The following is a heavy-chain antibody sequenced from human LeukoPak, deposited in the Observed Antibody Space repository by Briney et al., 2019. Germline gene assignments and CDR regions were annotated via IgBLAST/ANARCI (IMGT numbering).Heavy chain of an antibody. Sequence: GSLRLSCAASGFTFSNAWMSWVRQAPGKGLEWVGRIKSKTDGGTTDYAAPVKGRFTISRDDSKNTLYLQMNSLKTEDTAVYYCTWVRIFQDYYYGMDVWGQGTTVTVSS. CDR1: GFTFSNAW. CDR3: TWVRIFQDYYYGMDV. J-gene: IGHJ6*02. CDR2: IKSKTDGGTT. V-gene: IGHV3-15*01. D-gene: IGHD2/OR15-2a*01.